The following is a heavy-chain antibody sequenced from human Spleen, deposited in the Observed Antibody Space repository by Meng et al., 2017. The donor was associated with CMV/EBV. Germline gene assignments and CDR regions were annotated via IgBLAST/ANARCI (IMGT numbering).Heavy chain of an antibody. CDR3: GYGGNPEGYMDV. Sequence: QVQQVQSGDEVKKAGASGKVSCKASGYTFTGYYMHWVRQAPGQGLEWMGWINPNSGGTNYAQKFQGRVTMTRDTSISTAYMELSSLRSDDTAVYYCGYGGNPEGYMDVWGKGTTVTVSS. CDR2: INPNSGGT. J-gene: IGHJ6*03. V-gene: IGHV1-2*02. D-gene: IGHD4-23*01. CDR1: GYTFTGYY.